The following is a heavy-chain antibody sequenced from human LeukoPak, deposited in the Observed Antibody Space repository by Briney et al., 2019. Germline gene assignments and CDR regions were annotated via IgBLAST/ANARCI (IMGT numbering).Heavy chain of an antibody. Sequence: ASVKVSCKASGYTFINYGLTWVRQAPGQGFEWMGWISAYTGSTNYAQKLQGRVTMPTDPSTSTAYMDLRSLRSDATAVYYCARTVGATGAFDIWGQGTMVIVS. CDR3: ARTVGATGAFDI. J-gene: IGHJ3*02. CDR2: ISAYTGST. D-gene: IGHD1-26*01. V-gene: IGHV1-18*01. CDR1: GYTFINYG.